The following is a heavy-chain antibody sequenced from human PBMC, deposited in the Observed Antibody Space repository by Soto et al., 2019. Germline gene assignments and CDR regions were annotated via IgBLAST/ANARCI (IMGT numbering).Heavy chain of an antibody. D-gene: IGHD3-16*01. CDR2: ISGRGSNT. V-gene: IGHV3-23*01. Sequence: EVQLLESGGGLVQPGGSLRLSCAASGFTFSSYAMNWVRQAPGMGLEWVSTISGRGSNTYYADSVKGRFTISRDNSKNTMYRQMNSLRAEDTAVYYCAKDQGLRGGGWFDPWGQGTLVTVSS. CDR1: GFTFSSYA. J-gene: IGHJ5*02. CDR3: AKDQGLRGGGWFDP.